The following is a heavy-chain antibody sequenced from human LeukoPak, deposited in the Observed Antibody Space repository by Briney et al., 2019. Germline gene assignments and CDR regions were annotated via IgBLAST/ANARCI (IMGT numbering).Heavy chain of an antibody. D-gene: IGHD6-13*01. CDR3: ARDEYSSSWYGTGYFDY. CDR2: IYTSGST. V-gene: IGHV4-4*07. Sequence: PSQTPSLTCTVSGGSISSYYWSWIRQPAGKGLEWIGRIYTSGSTNYNPSLKSRVTMSVDTSKNQFSLKLSSVTAADTAVYYCARDEYSSSWYGTGYFDYWGQGTLVTVSS. CDR1: GGSISSYY. J-gene: IGHJ4*02.